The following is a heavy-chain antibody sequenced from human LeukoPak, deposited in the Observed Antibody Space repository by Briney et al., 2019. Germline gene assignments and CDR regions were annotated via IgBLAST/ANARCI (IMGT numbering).Heavy chain of an antibody. J-gene: IGHJ3*02. CDR1: GYTFINYP. CDR3: ARERGDRDTFEI. Sequence: ASVKVSCKTSGYTFINYPINWVRQAPGQGLEWMGWINTNTGDPTYAQGFAGRIVFSLDNSVNTAYLQISRLKTDDTAVYYCARERGDRDTFEIWGQRTMVTVSS. D-gene: IGHD7-27*01. CDR2: INTNTGDP. V-gene: IGHV7-4-1*02.